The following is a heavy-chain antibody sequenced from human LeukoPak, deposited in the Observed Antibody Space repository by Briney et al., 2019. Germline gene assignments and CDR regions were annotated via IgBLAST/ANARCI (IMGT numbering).Heavy chain of an antibody. CDR3: ATTPGKLWFGELSH. CDR1: GGPFTNYA. Sequence: SVKVSCKASGGPFTNYALSWVRQAPGQGLEWMGGIIPIFGTANYAQKFQGRVTITADESTSTAYMELSSLRSEDTAMYYCATTPGKLWFGELSHWGQGTLVTVSS. V-gene: IGHV1-69*13. J-gene: IGHJ4*02. CDR2: IIPIFGTA. D-gene: IGHD3-10*01.